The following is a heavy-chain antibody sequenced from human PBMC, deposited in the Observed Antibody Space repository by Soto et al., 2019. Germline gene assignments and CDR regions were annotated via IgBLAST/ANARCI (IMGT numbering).Heavy chain of an antibody. CDR3: TTGPTYCPGGSCHEY. D-gene: IGHD2-8*02. J-gene: IGHJ4*02. V-gene: IGHV3-73*01. Sequence: GGSLRLSCAASGFAFSDSAMHWVRQASGKGLEWVGRSRSKANNYATAYIASVKGRFTISRDDSKNTAYLQMNSLKTEDTAVYYCTTGPTYCPGGSCHEYWGPGTLVTVSS. CDR1: GFAFSDSA. CDR2: SRSKANNYAT.